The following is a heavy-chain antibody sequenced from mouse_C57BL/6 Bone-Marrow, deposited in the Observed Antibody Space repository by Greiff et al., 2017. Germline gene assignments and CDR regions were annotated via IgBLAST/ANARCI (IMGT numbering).Heavy chain of an antibody. D-gene: IGHD1-1*01. CDR3: ARRQRLYYGSSYAMDY. J-gene: IGHJ4*01. Sequence: VQLQQPGAELVKPGASVKLSCKASGYTFTSYWMHWVKQRPGRGLEWIGRIDPNSGGTKYNEKFKSKATLTVDKPSRTAYMQLSSLTSEDSAVYYCARRQRLYYGSSYAMDYWGQGTSVTVSS. CDR2: IDPNSGGT. V-gene: IGHV1-72*01. CDR1: GYTFTSYW.